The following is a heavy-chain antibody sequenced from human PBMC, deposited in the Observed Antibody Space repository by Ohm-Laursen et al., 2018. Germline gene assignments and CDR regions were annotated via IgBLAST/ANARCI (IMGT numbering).Heavy chain of an antibody. Sequence: SDTLSLTCAVSGYSISGGYFWGWIRQPPGKGLEWIGTIYHSGSTYYNPSLKSRVTISVDTSKNQFSLKLSSVTAADTALHYCARGLWWFDPWGQGTLVTVSS. CDR3: ARGLWWFDP. J-gene: IGHJ5*02. CDR2: IYHSGST. V-gene: IGHV4-38-2*01. CDR1: GYSISGGYF.